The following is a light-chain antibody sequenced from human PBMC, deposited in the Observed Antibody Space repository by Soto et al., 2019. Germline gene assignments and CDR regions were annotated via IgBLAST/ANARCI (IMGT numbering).Light chain of an antibody. J-gene: IGKJ4*01. Sequence: EIVMTQSPATLSVSAGERVTLSCRASQSVSSNLAWYQQKPGQAPRLLIYGASTRATGIPARFSGSGSGTDFTLTICSLQSEDVAVYYCQQYNNWPPLTFGGGTKVEIK. CDR1: QSVSSN. CDR2: GAS. CDR3: QQYNNWPPLT. V-gene: IGKV3D-15*01.